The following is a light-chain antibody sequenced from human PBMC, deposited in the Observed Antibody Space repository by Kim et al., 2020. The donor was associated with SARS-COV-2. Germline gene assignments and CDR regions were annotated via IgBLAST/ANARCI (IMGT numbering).Light chain of an antibody. CDR2: WAS. Sequence: RATSNCRSSQSVLYNSNNKDYVAWYQQKPGQPPKLLIYWASTREFGVPDRFSGRGSGTDFTLTISSLQAEDVAVYDCHQYYSSPFTFGQGTKLEI. V-gene: IGKV4-1*01. CDR3: HQYYSSPFT. J-gene: IGKJ2*01. CDR1: QSVLYNSNNKDY.